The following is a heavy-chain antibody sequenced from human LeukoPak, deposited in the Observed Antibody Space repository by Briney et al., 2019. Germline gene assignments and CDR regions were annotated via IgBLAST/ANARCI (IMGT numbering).Heavy chain of an antibody. CDR1: GFTFSSYA. J-gene: IGHJ4*02. CDR2: ISTSGGST. V-gene: IGHV3-23*01. Sequence: GGSLKLSCAASGFTFSSYAMSWVRQAPGKGLEWISAISTSGGSTYYADSVKGRFTISRDNSKNTLYVQMNSLRAEDTAVYFCAKGALYYYDSSGYFDYWGQGTLVTVSS. D-gene: IGHD3-22*01. CDR3: AKGALYYYDSSGYFDY.